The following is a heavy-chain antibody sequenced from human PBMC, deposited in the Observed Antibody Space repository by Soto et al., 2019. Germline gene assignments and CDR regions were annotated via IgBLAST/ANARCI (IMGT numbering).Heavy chain of an antibody. CDR1: GGSFSGYY. J-gene: IGHJ4*02. D-gene: IGHD2-8*02. V-gene: IGHV4-34*01. CDR2: INHSGST. CDR3: ARDKITGLFDY. Sequence: SETLSLTCAVYGGSFSGYYWTWIRQPLGTGLEWIGEINHSGSTNYNPSLKSRVTISVDTSKNQFSLKLTSVTAADTAVYYCARDKITGLFDYWGQGTLVTVSS.